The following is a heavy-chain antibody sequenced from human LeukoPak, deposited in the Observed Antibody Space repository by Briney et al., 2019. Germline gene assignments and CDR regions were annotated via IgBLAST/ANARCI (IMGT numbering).Heavy chain of an antibody. CDR3: AKELSGFLASFEY. D-gene: IGHD3-22*01. V-gene: IGHV3-30*18. J-gene: IGHJ4*02. Sequence: GGSRRLSCAAXGXXFXXXXXXXXXXAXXXXLXXVXXTSYXEXXKNYADXVKGXXTISRDNSKDTLYLQMNSLRADDXAVYYCAKELSGFLASFEYWGQGTLVTVSS. CDR2: TSYXEXXK. CDR1: GXXFXXXX.